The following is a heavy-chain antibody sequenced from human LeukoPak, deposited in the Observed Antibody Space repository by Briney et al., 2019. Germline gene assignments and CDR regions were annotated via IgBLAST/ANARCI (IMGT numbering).Heavy chain of an antibody. CDR2: ISYDGSNK. V-gene: IGHV3-30*18. CDR1: GFTFSSYG. J-gene: IGHJ4*02. Sequence: GGSLRLSCAASGFTFSSYGMHWVRQAPGKGLEWVAVISYDGSNKYYADSVKGRFTISRDNSKSTLYLQMNSLRAEDTAVYYCAKSSEEQWLVPFDYWGQGTLVTVSS. CDR3: AKSSEEQWLVPFDY. D-gene: IGHD6-19*01.